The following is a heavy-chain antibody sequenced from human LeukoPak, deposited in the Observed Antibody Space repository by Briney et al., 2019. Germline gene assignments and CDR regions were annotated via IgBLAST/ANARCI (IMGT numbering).Heavy chain of an antibody. CDR2: INSDGSST. V-gene: IGHV3-74*01. CDR3: ASSSGSYRGHY. CDR1: GFTFSSYW. D-gene: IGHD1-26*01. Sequence: GSLRLSCAASGFTFSSYWMHWVRQAPGKGLVWVSRINSDGSSTSYADSVKGRFTISRDNAKNTLYLQMNSLRAEDTAVYYCASSSGSYRGHYWGQGTLVTVSS. J-gene: IGHJ4*02.